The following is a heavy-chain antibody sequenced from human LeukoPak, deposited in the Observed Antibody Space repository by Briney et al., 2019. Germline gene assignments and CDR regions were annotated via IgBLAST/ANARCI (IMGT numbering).Heavy chain of an antibody. CDR1: GFTFSSYA. V-gene: IGHV3-23*01. D-gene: IGHD2-2*01. CDR3: ANGIVVVPAAIPAPFDY. J-gene: IGHJ4*02. CDR2: ISGSGGST. Sequence: GGSLRLSCAASGFTFSSYAMSWVRQAPGKGLEWVSAISGSGGSTYYTDSVKGRFTISRDNSKNTLYLQMNSLRAEDTAVYYCANGIVVVPAAIPAPFDYWGQGTLVTVSS.